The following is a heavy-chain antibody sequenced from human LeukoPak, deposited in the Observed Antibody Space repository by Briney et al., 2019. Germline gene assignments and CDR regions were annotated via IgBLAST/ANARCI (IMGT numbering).Heavy chain of an antibody. J-gene: IGHJ4*02. D-gene: IGHD3-10*01. V-gene: IGHV4-30-4*01. CDR2: IHSSGTT. Sequence: PSETLSLTCTVSGGFITRGNFYWNWVRQPPGKGLEWIGHIHSSGTTYYNPSLKTRVSISRDTSKNHFSLKLSSVTAADTAVYYCARDFYYGSGSFDYWGQGTLVTVSS. CDR1: GGFITRGNFY. CDR3: ARDFYYGSGSFDY.